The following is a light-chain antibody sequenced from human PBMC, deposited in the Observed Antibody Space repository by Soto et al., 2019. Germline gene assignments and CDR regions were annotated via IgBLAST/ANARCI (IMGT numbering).Light chain of an antibody. CDR3: SSYTSSSTWV. J-gene: IGLJ7*01. Sequence: QSALTQPASVSGSPGQSITISCTGTSSDVGGYNYVSWYQQHPGTATNLMIYDVSNRPSGVSNLFSGSKSGNTASLTISGLQAEDEADYYCSSYTSSSTWVFGGGTQLTVL. CDR2: DVS. CDR1: SSDVGGYNY. V-gene: IGLV2-14*01.